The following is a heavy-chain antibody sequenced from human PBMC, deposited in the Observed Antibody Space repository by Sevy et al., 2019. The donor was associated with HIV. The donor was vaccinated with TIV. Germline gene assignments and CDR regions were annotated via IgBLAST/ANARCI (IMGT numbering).Heavy chain of an antibody. CDR1: GGSISSYY. CDR2: IYYSGST. V-gene: IGHV4-59*01. CDR3: ARTITIFGVAGPYNWFDP. J-gene: IGHJ5*02. D-gene: IGHD3-3*01. Sequence: SETLSLTCTVSGGSISSYYWSWIRQPPGKGLEWIGYIYYSGSTNYNPSLKSRVTISVETSKNQFSLKLSSVTAADTAVYYCARTITIFGVAGPYNWFDPWGQGTLVTVSS.